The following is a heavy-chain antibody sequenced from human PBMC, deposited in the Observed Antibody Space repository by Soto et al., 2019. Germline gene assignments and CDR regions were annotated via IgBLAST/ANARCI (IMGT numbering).Heavy chain of an antibody. J-gene: IGHJ2*01. CDR1: GYTFTNYA. CDR3: ARDQGIPYCGGDCYSDWYFDL. CDR2: LNPGNGNT. D-gene: IGHD2-21*01. V-gene: IGHV1-3*01. Sequence: QVQLVQSGAEVKEPGASVKVSCRASGYTFTNYAIHWVRQAPGQRLEWMGWLNPGNGNTKYPQKFQGRVTITMDTSASTAYMFLSSLRSEDTAVYYCARDQGIPYCGGDCYSDWYFDLWGRGTLVTVSS.